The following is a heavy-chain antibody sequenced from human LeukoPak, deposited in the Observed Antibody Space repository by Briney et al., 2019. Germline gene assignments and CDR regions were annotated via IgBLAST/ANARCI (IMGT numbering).Heavy chain of an antibody. V-gene: IGHV4-4*09. D-gene: IGHD2-2*01. CDR2: IYSTGTT. Sequence: SETLSLTYTVSGGSISGCFWSWIRQPPGKGPEWIGYIYSTGTTNYSPSLSSRVTISVDTSKNQLSLNLRFVTATDTAVYHCARHNPPPTGFCSGTSCFMSGSQYFYMDVWGKGTSVAVS. CDR1: GGSISGCF. CDR3: ARHNPPPTGFCSGTSCFMSGSQYFYMDV. J-gene: IGHJ6*03.